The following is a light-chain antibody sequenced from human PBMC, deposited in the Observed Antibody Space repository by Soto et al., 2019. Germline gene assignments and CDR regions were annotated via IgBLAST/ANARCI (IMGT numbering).Light chain of an antibody. V-gene: IGLV1-44*01. CDR1: SFNIGSHP. CDR2: SNN. J-gene: IGLJ2*01. Sequence: QSVLTQPPSASETPGQRVTISCSGSSFNIGSHPVNWYQQLPGTAPKVIIHSNNQRPSGVPDRFSGSKSGTSASLAISGLQSEDEADYFCAAWDDSWNGVVVGGGTKLTVL. CDR3: AAWDDSWNGVV.